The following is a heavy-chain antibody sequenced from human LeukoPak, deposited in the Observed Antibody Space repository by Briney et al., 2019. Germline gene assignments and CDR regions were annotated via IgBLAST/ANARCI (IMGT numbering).Heavy chain of an antibody. CDR3: ARGLGWPLSDS. CDR2: TYYDSKWVY. Sequence: SQTLSLTCAISGDSVSRSRIAWNWIRQSPSRGLEWLGRTYYDSKWVYDYAVSVKGRITVNPDTSKNQFSLHLNSVTPDDTAVYYCARGLGWPLSDSWGQGTLVTVSS. V-gene: IGHV6-1*01. D-gene: IGHD6-19*01. J-gene: IGHJ4*02. CDR1: GDSVSRSRIA.